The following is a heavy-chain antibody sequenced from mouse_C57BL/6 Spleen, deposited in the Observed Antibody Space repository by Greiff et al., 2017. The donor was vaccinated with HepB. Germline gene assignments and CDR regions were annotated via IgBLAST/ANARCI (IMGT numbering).Heavy chain of an antibody. CDR2: INPNNGGT. J-gene: IGHJ1*03. CDR1: GYTFTDYY. Sequence: VQLQQSGPELVKPGASVKISCKASGYTFTDYYMNWVKQSHGKSLEWIGDINPNNGGTSYNQKFKGKATLTVDKSSSTAYMELRSLTSEDSAVYYCASIYYDYDGYWYFDVWGTGTTVTVSS. CDR3: ASIYYDYDGYWYFDV. D-gene: IGHD2-4*01. V-gene: IGHV1-26*01.